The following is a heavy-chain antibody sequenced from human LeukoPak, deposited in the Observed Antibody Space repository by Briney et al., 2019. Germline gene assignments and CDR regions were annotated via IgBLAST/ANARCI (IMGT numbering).Heavy chain of an antibody. Sequence: GASVKVSCKASGGTFSSYAISWVRQAPGQGLEWMGGIIPIFGTANYAQKFQGRVTITADESTSTAYMELSSLRSEDTAVYYCARENGYYGSGSFPFDYWGQGTLVTVSS. CDR1: GGTFSSYA. V-gene: IGHV1-69*13. D-gene: IGHD3-10*01. J-gene: IGHJ4*02. CDR3: ARENGYYGSGSFPFDY. CDR2: IIPIFGTA.